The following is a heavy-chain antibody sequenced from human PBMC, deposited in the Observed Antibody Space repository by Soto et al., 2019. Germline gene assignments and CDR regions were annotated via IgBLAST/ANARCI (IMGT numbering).Heavy chain of an antibody. V-gene: IGHV4-4*02. D-gene: IGHD7-27*01. J-gene: IGHJ4*02. Sequence: QVQLQESGPGLVKPSETLSLTCAVSGDSINTNNWWSWVRQSPGRGLEWIGEIYHTGSTNYNPSLKSRVTISADRSKNQLSLRLNSVTAADTAVYFCARDTHWGLGDWGQGTLVIVSS. CDR3: ARDTHWGLGD. CDR1: GDSINTNNW. CDR2: IYHTGST.